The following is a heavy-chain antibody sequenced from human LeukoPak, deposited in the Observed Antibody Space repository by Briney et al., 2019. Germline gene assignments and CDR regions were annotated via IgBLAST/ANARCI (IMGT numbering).Heavy chain of an antibody. CDR1: GFTFSSYA. Sequence: GGSLRLSCAASGFTFSSYAMSWVRQAPGKGLEWVSAISGSGGSTYYADSVKGRFTISRDNSKNTLYLQMNSLRAEDTAVYYCAKDLGYNDSSGSDYWGQGTLVTVSS. J-gene: IGHJ4*02. D-gene: IGHD3-22*01. V-gene: IGHV3-23*01. CDR3: AKDLGYNDSSGSDY. CDR2: ISGSGGST.